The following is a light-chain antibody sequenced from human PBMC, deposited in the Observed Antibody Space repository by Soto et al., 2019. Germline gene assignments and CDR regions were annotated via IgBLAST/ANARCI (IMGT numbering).Light chain of an antibody. J-gene: IGLJ2*01. CDR2: SNH. V-gene: IGLV1-44*01. CDR3: SSYAGRSTLV. Sequence: QPVLTQPPSASGTPGQTVTISCSGSSSNIGSNSVNWFQHLPGAVPKLLIFSNHQRPSGVPDRFSGSKSGVTASLTVSGLQPADEAIYYCSSYAGRSTLVFGGGTKLTVL. CDR1: SSNIGSNS.